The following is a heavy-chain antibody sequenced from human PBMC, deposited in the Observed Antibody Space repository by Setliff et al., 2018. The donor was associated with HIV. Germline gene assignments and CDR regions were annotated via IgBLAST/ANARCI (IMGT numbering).Heavy chain of an antibody. Sequence: SETLSLTCTVSGGSISSYYWSWIRQPPGKGLEWIGYIYYSGSTNYNPSLKSRVTISVDTSKNQFSLKLRSVTAADTAVYYCARVYYFDSSGYYQRGDVFDIWGQGTMVTVSS. CDR2: IYYSGST. CDR3: ARVYYFDSSGYYQRGDVFDI. CDR1: GGSISSYY. J-gene: IGHJ3*02. D-gene: IGHD3-22*01. V-gene: IGHV4-59*12.